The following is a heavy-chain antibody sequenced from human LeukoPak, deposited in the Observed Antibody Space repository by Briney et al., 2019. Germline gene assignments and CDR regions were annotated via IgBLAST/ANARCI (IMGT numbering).Heavy chain of an antibody. CDR3: ARVTRSYYLYYYYYYMDV. CDR1: GFTFSIYG. Sequence: GGSLRLSCAASGFTFSIYGMSWVRQAPGKGLEWVSAISGSGSRTYYADSVRGRFTISRDNSKNTLYLQMNSLRAEDTAVYYCARVTRSYYLYYYYYYMDVWGKGTTVTVSS. D-gene: IGHD1-26*01. V-gene: IGHV3-23*01. J-gene: IGHJ6*03. CDR2: ISGSGSRT.